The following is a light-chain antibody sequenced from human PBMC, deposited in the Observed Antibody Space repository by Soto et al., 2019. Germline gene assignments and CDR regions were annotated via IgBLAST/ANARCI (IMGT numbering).Light chain of an antibody. CDR3: QQYGSSPRT. V-gene: IGKV3-20*01. J-gene: IGKJ1*01. CDR1: QSVSSTY. Sequence: EIVLTQSPGTLSLSPGERATLSCRASQSVSSTYLAWYQQQPGQAPRLLIYGASSRATGIPDRFSGSGSGTDFTLTISRLAPEDFAVYYCQQYGSSPRTFGQGTKVEI. CDR2: GAS.